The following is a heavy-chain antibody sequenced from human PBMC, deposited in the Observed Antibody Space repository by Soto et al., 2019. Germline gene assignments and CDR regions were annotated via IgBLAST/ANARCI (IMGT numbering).Heavy chain of an antibody. D-gene: IGHD5-12*01. CDR1: GGTFSSYA. J-gene: IGHJ4*02. V-gene: IGHV1-69*06. CDR3: AREWGDGYNYLADY. Sequence: QVQLVQSGAEVKKPGSSVKVSCKASGGTFSSYAISWVRQAPGQGLEWMGGIIPIFGTANYAQKFQGRVTITADKSTSTDYMELSSLRSEDTAVYYCAREWGDGYNYLADYWGQGTLVTVSS. CDR2: IIPIFGTA.